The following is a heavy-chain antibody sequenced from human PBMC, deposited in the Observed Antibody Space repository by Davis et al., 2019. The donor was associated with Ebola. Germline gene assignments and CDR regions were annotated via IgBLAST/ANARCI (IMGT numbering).Heavy chain of an antibody. CDR2: ISTSGST. Sequence: PGGSLRLSCTVSGGSMSSYTWSWVRQPAGKGLEWIGHISTSGSTKYNPSLTVRVTISIDTSENQFSLKLSSVTAADTADYYCARATVTNIVGAGYFHQWGLGTLVTVSS. CDR1: GGSMSSYT. CDR3: ARATVTNIVGAGYFHQ. D-gene: IGHD3-22*01. V-gene: IGHV4-4*07. J-gene: IGHJ1*01.